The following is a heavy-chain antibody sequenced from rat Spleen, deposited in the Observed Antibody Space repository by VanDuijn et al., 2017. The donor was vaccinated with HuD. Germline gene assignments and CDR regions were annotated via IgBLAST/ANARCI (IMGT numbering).Heavy chain of an antibody. D-gene: IGHD1-1*01. Sequence: EVQLVESGGGLVQPGRSMKLSCAASGLSFSNYDMAWVLQAPTKGLEWVASISYDGGSTYYRDSVKGRFTISRDNAKSTLYLQMNSLRSEDTATYYCTRDDYYSAVFDYWGQGVMVTVSS. J-gene: IGHJ2*01. CDR1: GLSFSNYD. V-gene: IGHV5-20*01. CDR3: TRDDYYSAVFDY. CDR2: ISYDGGST.